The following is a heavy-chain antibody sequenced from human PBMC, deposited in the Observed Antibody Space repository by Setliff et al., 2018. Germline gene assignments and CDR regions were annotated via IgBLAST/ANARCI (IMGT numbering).Heavy chain of an antibody. Sequence: SETLSLTCAASGGSFSDYYWTWIRQPPGKGLEWIGEINHSGTTNYHPSLRSRVTISVDTSKNQFSLKVISVTAADTAVYYCARLSCSSNSCPFDYWVQGTLVTVSS. CDR2: INHSGTT. J-gene: IGHJ4*02. V-gene: IGHV4-34*01. CDR1: GGSFSDYY. CDR3: ARLSCSSNSCPFDY. D-gene: IGHD2-2*01.